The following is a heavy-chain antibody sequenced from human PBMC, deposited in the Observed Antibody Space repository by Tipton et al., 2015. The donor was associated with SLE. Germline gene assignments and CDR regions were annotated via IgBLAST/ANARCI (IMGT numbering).Heavy chain of an antibody. D-gene: IGHD5-18*01. CDR3: ARISVDTTMAQRVDSGMDV. Sequence: TLSLTCTVSGGSLSSDYWTWIRQPPGKGLEWIGSIFYTGSTTYNPSLKSRLTMSVDTPKNQFSLKLTSVTAADTAVYYCARISVDTTMAQRVDSGMDVWGQGTTVTVS. J-gene: IGHJ6*02. CDR1: GGSLSSDY. CDR2: IFYTGST. V-gene: IGHV4-59*01.